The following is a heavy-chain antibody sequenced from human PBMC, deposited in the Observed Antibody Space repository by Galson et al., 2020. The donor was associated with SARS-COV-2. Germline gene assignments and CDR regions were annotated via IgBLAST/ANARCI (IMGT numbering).Heavy chain of an antibody. V-gene: IGHV3-23*01. J-gene: IGHJ3*02. CDR3: AKVNSGSDYGAFDI. Sequence: GESLKISCAASGFTFSNYAMNWVRQAPGKGLEWVSFISGYGGRTFYADSVKGRFTLSRDNSKNTLDLQMNSLRAEDTAVYYCAKVNSGSDYGAFDIWGQGTMVTVSS. CDR2: ISGYGGRT. CDR1: GFTFSNYA. D-gene: IGHD1-26*01.